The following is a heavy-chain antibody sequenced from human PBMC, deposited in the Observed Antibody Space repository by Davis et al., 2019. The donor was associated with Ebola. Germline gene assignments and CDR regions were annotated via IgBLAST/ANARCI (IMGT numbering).Heavy chain of an antibody. CDR3: ASPRYGSGSYYGRGGFYYGMDV. CDR2: IWYDGSNK. CDR1: GFTFSSYG. V-gene: IGHV3-33*01. Sequence: GESLKISCAASGFTFSSYGMHWVRQAPGKGLGWVAVIWYDGSNKYYADSVKGRFTISRDNSKNTLYLQMNSLRAEDTAVYYCASPRYGSGSYYGRGGFYYGMDVWGQGTTVTVSS. D-gene: IGHD3-10*01. J-gene: IGHJ6*02.